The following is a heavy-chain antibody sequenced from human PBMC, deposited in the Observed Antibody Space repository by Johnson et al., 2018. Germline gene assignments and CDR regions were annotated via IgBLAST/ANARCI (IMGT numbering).Heavy chain of an antibody. CDR2: IVVGSGNT. Sequence: QLVESGPEVKKPGTSVKVSCKASGFTFTSSAVQWVRQARGQRLEWIGWIVVGSGNTNYAQKFQERVTITRDMSTSTAYMERSSLRSGDTAVYYCAATYYYESSGYYPSDYYGMDVWGQGTTVTVSS. D-gene: IGHD3-22*01. CDR3: AATYYYESSGYYPSDYYGMDV. CDR1: GFTFTSSA. J-gene: IGHJ6*02. V-gene: IGHV1-58*01.